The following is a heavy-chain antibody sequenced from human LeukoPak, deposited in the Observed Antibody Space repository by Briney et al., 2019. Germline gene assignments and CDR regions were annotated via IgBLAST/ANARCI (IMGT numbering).Heavy chain of an antibody. V-gene: IGHV1-46*01. CDR3: ARVQDDYGMDV. CDR1: GYSFTTYY. Sequence: ASVKVSCKASGYSFTTYYIHWVRQAPGQGLEWMGIINPSGGSTSYAQRFQGRVTMTRDTSTSTVYMELSSLRSEDTAVHYCARVQDDYGMDVWGQGTTVTVPS. J-gene: IGHJ6*02. CDR2: INPSGGST. D-gene: IGHD2-15*01.